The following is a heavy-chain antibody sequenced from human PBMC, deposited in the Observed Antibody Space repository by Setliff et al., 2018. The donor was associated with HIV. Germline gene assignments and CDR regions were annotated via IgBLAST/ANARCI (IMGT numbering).Heavy chain of an antibody. D-gene: IGHD5-12*01. CDR2: IYPGDSDT. J-gene: IGHJ3*02. V-gene: IGHV5-51*01. CDR1: GYSFTSYW. CDR3: ARRKWLQLGADFPAAFDI. Sequence: GESLKISCKGSGYSFTSYWIGWVRQMPGKGLEWMGIIYPGDSDTRYSPSFQGQVTISADKSISTAYLQWSSLKASDTAMYYFARRKWLQLGADFPAAFDIWGQGTMVTVSS.